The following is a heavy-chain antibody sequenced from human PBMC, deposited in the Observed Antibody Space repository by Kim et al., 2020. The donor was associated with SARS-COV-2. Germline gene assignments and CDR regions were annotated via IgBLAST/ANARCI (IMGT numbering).Heavy chain of an antibody. CDR2: INHSGST. J-gene: IGHJ4*02. CDR3: ARGDVWELYFDY. D-gene: IGHD1-26*01. Sequence: SETLSLTCAVYGGSFSGYYWSWIRQPPGKGLEWIGEINHSGSTNYNPSLKSRVTISVDTSKNQFSLKLSSVTAADTAVYYCARGDVWELYFDYWGQGTLVTVSS. V-gene: IGHV4-34*01. CDR1: GGSFSGYY.